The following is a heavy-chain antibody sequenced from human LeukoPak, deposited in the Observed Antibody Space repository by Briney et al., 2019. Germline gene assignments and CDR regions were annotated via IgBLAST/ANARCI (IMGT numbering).Heavy chain of an antibody. Sequence: GGPLRLSCAGSGITFSTYWMHWVRQAPGKGLVWVSRINSEGSTISYADSVKGRFTISRDNAKNTLFLQMNSLRAEDTAVYYCARISSDSISYYDHWGQGTLVTVSS. D-gene: IGHD3-22*01. CDR2: INSEGSTI. V-gene: IGHV3-74*01. J-gene: IGHJ4*02. CDR3: ARISSDSISYYDH. CDR1: GITFSTYW.